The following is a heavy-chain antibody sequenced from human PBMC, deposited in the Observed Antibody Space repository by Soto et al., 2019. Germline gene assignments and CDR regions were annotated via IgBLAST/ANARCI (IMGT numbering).Heavy chain of an antibody. J-gene: IGHJ4*02. CDR2: IYYSGST. CDR3: ARGPGSGWYDY. CDR1: GGSISSDTYY. V-gene: IGHV4-31*03. D-gene: IGHD6-19*01. Sequence: QVQLQQSGPGLVKPSQTLSLTCTVSGGSISSDTYYWSWIRQHPGKGLEWIGYIYYSGSTYYNPSLKSRVTISGDTSKNQFSLKLRSVTAAGTAVYYCARGPGSGWYDYWGQGTLVTVSS.